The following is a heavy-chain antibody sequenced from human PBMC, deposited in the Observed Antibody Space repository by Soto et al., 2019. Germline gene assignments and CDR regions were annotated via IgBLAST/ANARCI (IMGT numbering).Heavy chain of an antibody. CDR1: GFTFSNYW. CDR2: IKHDGSEK. Sequence: EVQLVESGGTLVQPGGSLRLSCAASGFTFSNYWMTWVRQAPGKGLEWVANIKHDGSEKYYVDSVKGRFTISRDNAKNSLYLQMSSLRVEDTAVYYCARDYLYCSGGRCYPNYWGQGTLVTVSS. J-gene: IGHJ4*02. D-gene: IGHD2-15*01. V-gene: IGHV3-7*01. CDR3: ARDYLYCSGGRCYPNY.